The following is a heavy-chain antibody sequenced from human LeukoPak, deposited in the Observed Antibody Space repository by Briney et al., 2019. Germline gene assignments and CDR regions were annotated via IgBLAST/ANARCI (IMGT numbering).Heavy chain of an antibody. D-gene: IGHD6-13*01. CDR1: GGSINTYF. CDR3: ARRDSSSSWYFDL. V-gene: IGHV4-59*08. CDR2: IYYSGST. Sequence: SETLSLTCTVSGGSINTYFWSWIRQPPGKGLEWIGHIYYSGSTTYNPSLKSRVTISVDASKNQFSLKLTSVTAADTAVYFCARRDSSSSWYFDLWGRGTLVTVSS. J-gene: IGHJ2*01.